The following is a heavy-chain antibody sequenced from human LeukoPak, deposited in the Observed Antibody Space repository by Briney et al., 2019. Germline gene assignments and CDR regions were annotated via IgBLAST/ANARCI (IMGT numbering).Heavy chain of an antibody. D-gene: IGHD3-22*01. Sequence: GASVKVSFKASGCTFISYAISWVRQAPGQGLEWMGRIIPILGIANYAQKFQGRVTISADKSTSTAYMELSSLRSEDTAVYYCARGRGGSYYYDSSGYSGFDYWGQGTLVTVSS. J-gene: IGHJ4*02. CDR1: GCTFISYA. CDR2: IIPILGIA. CDR3: ARGRGGSYYYDSSGYSGFDY. V-gene: IGHV1-69*04.